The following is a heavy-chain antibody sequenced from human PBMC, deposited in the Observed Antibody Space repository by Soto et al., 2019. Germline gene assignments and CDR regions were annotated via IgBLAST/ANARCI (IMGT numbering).Heavy chain of an antibody. Sequence: PSQTLSLTCATSADSVSSNRAAWNWMRQSPTRSLEWLGRTYYRSKWYNDYALFVKSRISINPDTSKNQCSLHLNAATPADTALYYCARGPTDFHSAFDFWGQVTPVIVST. D-gene: IGHD4-4*01. CDR2: TYYRSKWYN. V-gene: IGHV6-1*01. CDR1: ADSVSSNRAA. J-gene: IGHJ4*02. CDR3: ARGPTDFHSAFDF.